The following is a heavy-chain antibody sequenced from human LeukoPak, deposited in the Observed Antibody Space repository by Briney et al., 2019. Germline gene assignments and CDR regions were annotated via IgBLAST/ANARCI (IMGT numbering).Heavy chain of an antibody. CDR3: VRGGRGHDDYFDY. V-gene: IGHV3-21*05. CDR1: GYTFPSYS. D-gene: IGHD3-10*01. J-gene: IGHJ4*02. Sequence: GGSLRLSCAASGYTFPSYSLNWVRQSPGKGLERISYVGTGGDDIYYADSVTGRFTISRDNAEKSVYLQMNSLRVEDTAVYYCVRGGRGHDDYFDYWGQGTQVTVSS. CDR2: VGTGGDDI.